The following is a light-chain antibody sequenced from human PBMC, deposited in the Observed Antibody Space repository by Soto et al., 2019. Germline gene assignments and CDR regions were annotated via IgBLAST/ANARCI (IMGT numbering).Light chain of an antibody. CDR3: SSYTSSNSYV. Sequence: QCVLTQPASVSGAPGQSIAISCTGSSSDVGGYKYVSWYQQHPGKAPKLMIYDVSNRPSGVSDRFSGSKSGNTASLTISGLLSEDDADYYCSSYTSSNSYVLGTGTKVTVL. J-gene: IGLJ1*01. V-gene: IGLV2-14*03. CDR2: DVS. CDR1: SSDVGGYKY.